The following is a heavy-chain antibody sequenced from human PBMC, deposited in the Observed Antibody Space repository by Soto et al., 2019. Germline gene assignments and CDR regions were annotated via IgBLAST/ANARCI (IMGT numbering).Heavy chain of an antibody. Sequence: AESLIISFKGSGYSFTSYWIGWVRQMPGKGLEWMGIIYPGDSDTRYSPCFQGQVTISADKSISTAYLQWSSLKASDTAMYYCARVSSSGYYGMDVWGQGTTVTVSS. CDR3: ARVSSSGYYGMDV. J-gene: IGHJ6*02. CDR2: IYPGDSDT. V-gene: IGHV5-51*01. D-gene: IGHD6-6*01. CDR1: GYSFTSYW.